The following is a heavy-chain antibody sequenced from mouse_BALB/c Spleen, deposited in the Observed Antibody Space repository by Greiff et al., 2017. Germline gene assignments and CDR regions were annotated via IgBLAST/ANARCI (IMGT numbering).Heavy chain of an antibody. Sequence: EVQGVESGGGLVKPGGSLKLSCAASGFTFSSYAMSWVRQTPEKRLEWVASISSGGSTYYPDSVKGRFTISRDNARNILYLQMSSLRSEDTAMYYCAREDDYDGGTWFAYWGQGTLVTVSA. D-gene: IGHD2-4*01. CDR3: AREDDYDGGTWFAY. CDR1: GFTFSSYA. V-gene: IGHV5-6-5*01. CDR2: ISSGGST. J-gene: IGHJ3*01.